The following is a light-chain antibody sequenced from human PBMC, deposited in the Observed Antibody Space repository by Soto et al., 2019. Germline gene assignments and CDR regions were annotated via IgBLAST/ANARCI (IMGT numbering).Light chain of an antibody. CDR3: QQYNYWPPLT. Sequence: TVMTQSPATLSASPGERATLSCRASQSVSSNLAWYQQKPGRAPRLLIYDASTRATGIPARFSGSGSGTEFTLTINSLQSEDFAVYYCQQYNYWPPLTFGGGTKVDIK. CDR2: DAS. V-gene: IGKV3-15*01. J-gene: IGKJ4*01. CDR1: QSVSSN.